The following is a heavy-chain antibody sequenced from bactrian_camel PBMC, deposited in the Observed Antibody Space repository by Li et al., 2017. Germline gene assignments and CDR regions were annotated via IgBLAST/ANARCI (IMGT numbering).Heavy chain of an antibody. Sequence: HVQLVESGGGSVQAGGSLRLSCSASETSASAASGFSFSTYCMGWFRQAPGKEREAVAAIDNDGTTQYADSVKGRFTISKDNAKNTVSLQMNGLKPEDTAMYYCAASRLGSTINWRQERRYGYWGQGTQVTVS. CDR1: GFSFSTYC. CDR3: AASRLGSTINWRQERRYGY. D-gene: IGHD4*01. CDR2: IDNDGTT. V-gene: IGHV3S53*01. J-gene: IGHJ4*01.